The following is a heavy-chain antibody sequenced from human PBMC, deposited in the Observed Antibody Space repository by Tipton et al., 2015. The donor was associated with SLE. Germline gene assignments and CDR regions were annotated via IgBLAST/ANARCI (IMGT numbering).Heavy chain of an antibody. CDR1: GESISSGGYY. D-gene: IGHD6-19*01. V-gene: IGHV4-31*11. CDR3: ARRLPVAGQYWYFDL. CDR2: IYYSGTT. Sequence: GLVKPSETLSLNCGVSGESISSGGYYWSWIRQHPGKGLEWIGYIYYSGTTYYNPSLKSRVTLSIDTSKNQFSLKLNSVTAADTAVYYCARRLPVAGQYWYFDLWGRGTLVTVSS. J-gene: IGHJ2*01.